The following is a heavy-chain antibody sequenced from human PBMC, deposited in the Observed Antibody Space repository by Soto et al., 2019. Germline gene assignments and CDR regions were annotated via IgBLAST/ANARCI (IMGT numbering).Heavy chain of an antibody. Sequence: SETLSLTCTVSGGSISSYYWSWIRQPPGKGLEWIGYIYYSGSTNYNPSLKSRVTISVDTSKNQFSLTLSSVTPPDTPVYYCARVSLRYFDWSRMDYYYYGMAVWGQGTTVTVSS. J-gene: IGHJ6*02. D-gene: IGHD3-9*01. V-gene: IGHV4-59*01. CDR1: GGSISSYY. CDR2: IYYSGST. CDR3: ARVSLRYFDWSRMDYYYYGMAV.